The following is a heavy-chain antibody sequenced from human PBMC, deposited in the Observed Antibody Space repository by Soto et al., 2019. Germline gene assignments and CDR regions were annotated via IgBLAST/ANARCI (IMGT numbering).Heavy chain of an antibody. CDR3: ARRKERSGPYYLDS. J-gene: IGHJ4*02. D-gene: IGHD6-25*01. Sequence: QVQLVQSGAEVKKPGASVRVSCQASGYTFISFDINWVRQATGQGLEWMGWMNPNTGNRGYEQKFQGRVTMTRNTSIGTAYMELSSLTSEDTAVYYCARRKERSGPYYLDSWGQGTLVTVSS. V-gene: IGHV1-8*01. CDR1: GYTFISFD. CDR2: MNPNTGNR.